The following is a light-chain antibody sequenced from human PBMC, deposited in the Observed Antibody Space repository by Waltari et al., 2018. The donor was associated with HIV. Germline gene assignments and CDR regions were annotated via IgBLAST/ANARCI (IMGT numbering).Light chain of an antibody. CDR1: SSVVAPYKL. J-gene: IGLJ2*01. Sequence: QSALTQPASVSGSPGQSITISCTRTSSVVAPYKLVSWYQQHPGKAPQRMIEGVSRRPSGVCGRFAAPKSRDTASLTSSALQTADEADYYCCSYVGNVIFGGGTKLTVL. CDR2: GVS. V-gene: IGLV2-23*02. CDR3: CSYVGNVI.